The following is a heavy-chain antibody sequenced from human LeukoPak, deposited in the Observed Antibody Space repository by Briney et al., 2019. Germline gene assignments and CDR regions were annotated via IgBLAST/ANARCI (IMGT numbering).Heavy chain of an antibody. J-gene: IGHJ6*03. CDR3: ARNKLRVAIPYYYYMDV. CDR1: DGSITSDDYY. D-gene: IGHD3-10*01. CDR2: IHNRGST. V-gene: IGHV4-31*03. Sequence: PSETLSLTCTVSDGSITSDDYYWNWIRQHPGKDLEWIGYIHNRGSTYYNPSLQSRVTISVDTSKNQFSLKLSSVTAADTAVYYCARNKLRVAIPYYYYMDVWGKGTRVTVSS.